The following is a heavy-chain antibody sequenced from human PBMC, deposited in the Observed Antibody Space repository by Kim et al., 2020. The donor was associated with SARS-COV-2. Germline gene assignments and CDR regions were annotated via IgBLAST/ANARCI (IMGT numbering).Heavy chain of an antibody. CDR1: GFTFSSYA. CDR2: ISGSGGST. Sequence: GGSLRLSCAASGFTFSSYAMSWVRQAPGKGLEWVSAISGSGGSTYYADSVKGRFTISRDNSKNTLYLQMNSLRAEDTAVYYCAKLPRKTTMIVVAIDYWGQGTLVTVSS. D-gene: IGHD3-22*01. V-gene: IGHV3-23*01. J-gene: IGHJ4*02. CDR3: AKLPRKTTMIVVAIDY.